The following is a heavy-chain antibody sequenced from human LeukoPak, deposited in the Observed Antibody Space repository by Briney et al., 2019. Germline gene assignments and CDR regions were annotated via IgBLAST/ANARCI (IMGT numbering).Heavy chain of an antibody. J-gene: IGHJ6*02. D-gene: IGHD2-2*02. CDR3: ARDGAGYCSSTSCYNYYYGMDV. CDR1: GFTFSSYE. Sequence: GGSLRLSCAASGFTFSSYEMNWVRQAPGKGLEWVSSISSSSSYIYYADSVKGRFTISRDNAKNSLYLQMNSLRAEDTAVYYCARDGAGYCSSTSCYNYYYGMDVWGQGTTVTVSS. CDR2: ISSSSSYI. V-gene: IGHV3-21*01.